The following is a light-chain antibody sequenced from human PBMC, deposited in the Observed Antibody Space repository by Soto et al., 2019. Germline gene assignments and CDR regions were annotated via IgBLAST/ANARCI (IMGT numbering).Light chain of an antibody. CDR2: EVS. CDR1: SSDVGSYNL. V-gene: IGLV2-23*02. J-gene: IGLJ1*01. CDR3: CSYAGSSTFYV. Sequence: QSVLTQPASVSGSPGQSITIXCTGTSSDVGSYNLVSWYQQHPGKAPKLMIYEVSKRPSGVSNRFSGSKSGNTASLTISGLQAEDEADYYCCSYAGSSTFYVFGTGTKLTVL.